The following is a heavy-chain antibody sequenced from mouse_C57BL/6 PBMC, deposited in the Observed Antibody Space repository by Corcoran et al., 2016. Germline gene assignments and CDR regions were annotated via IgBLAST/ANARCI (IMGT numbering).Heavy chain of an antibody. CDR1: GYTFTSYD. CDR3: ARGRGLVWDPLDY. CDR2: IYPRDGST. D-gene: IGHD4-1*01. J-gene: IGHJ2*01. V-gene: IGHV1-85*01. Sequence: QVQLQQSGPELVKPGASVKLSCKASGYTFTSYDINWVKQRHGQGLEWIGWIYPRDGSTKYNEKFKGKATLTVDTSSSTAYMELHSLTSEDSAVYFCARGRGLVWDPLDYWGQGTTLTVSS.